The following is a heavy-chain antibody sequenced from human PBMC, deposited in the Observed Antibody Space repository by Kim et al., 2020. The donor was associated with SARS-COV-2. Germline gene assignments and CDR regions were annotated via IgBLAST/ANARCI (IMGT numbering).Heavy chain of an antibody. CDR2: IRGDGDEI. D-gene: IGHD3-10*01. Sequence: GGSLRLSCAASGFTFSNSWMSWVRQAPGKGLVWVSRIRGDGDEIDYADSVKGRFTISRDNAKNTLYLQMNSLRAEDTAVYYCATYNSGALLNPWGQGTL. CDR3: ATYNSGALLNP. CDR1: GFTFSNSW. J-gene: IGHJ5*02. V-gene: IGHV3-74*01.